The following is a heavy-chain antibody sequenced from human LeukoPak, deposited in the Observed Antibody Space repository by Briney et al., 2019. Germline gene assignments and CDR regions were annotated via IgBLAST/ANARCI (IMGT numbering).Heavy chain of an antibody. CDR1: GFTFSTYA. V-gene: IGHV3-23*01. Sequence: GGSLRLACAASGFTFSTYAMSWVRQGPGKGLEWVSAISGSGGTTYYADSVKGRFTISRDNSKDTLYLQMNSLRADDTAVYYCARDASRPDYYGSGSAYYFAYWGQGTLATVSS. J-gene: IGHJ4*02. CDR3: ARDASRPDYYGSGSAYYFAY. D-gene: IGHD3-10*01. CDR2: ISGSGGTT.